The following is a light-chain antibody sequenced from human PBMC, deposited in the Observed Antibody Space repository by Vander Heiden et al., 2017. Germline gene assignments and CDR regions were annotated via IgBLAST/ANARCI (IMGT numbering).Light chain of an antibody. CDR3: QHSYDTWT. J-gene: IGKJ1*01. CDR2: AAS. Sequence: DIQVNQSPSSLSASVGDRVTITCRAGQSIGSYVSWYQQKPWKAPKLVIYAASNVQSGVPARFSGSGSGTDFTLSISRLQPEDFATYYCQHSYDTWTFGQGTKVEIK. CDR1: QSIGSY. V-gene: IGKV1-39*01.